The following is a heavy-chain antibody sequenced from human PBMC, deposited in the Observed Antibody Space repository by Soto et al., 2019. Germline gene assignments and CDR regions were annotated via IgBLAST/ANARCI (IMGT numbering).Heavy chain of an antibody. Sequence: SETLSLTCTVSGGSISSYYWSWIRQPPGKGLEWIGYIYYSGSTNYNPSLKSRVTISVDTSKNQFSLKLNSVTAADTAVYYCARLLLGYCSSTSCSNGDAFDIWGQGTMVTVSS. CDR3: ARLLLGYCSSTSCSNGDAFDI. D-gene: IGHD2-2*01. CDR2: IYYSGST. J-gene: IGHJ3*02. CDR1: GGSISSYY. V-gene: IGHV4-59*08.